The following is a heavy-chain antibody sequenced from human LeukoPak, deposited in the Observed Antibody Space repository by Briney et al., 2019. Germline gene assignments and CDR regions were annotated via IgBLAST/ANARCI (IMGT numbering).Heavy chain of an antibody. J-gene: IGHJ4*02. Sequence: SVKVSCKASGGTFSSYAISWVRQAPGQGLEWMGGIIPIFGTANYAQKFQGRVTITTDESTSTAYMELSSLRSEDTAVYYCARLSQTPDYYGSGGYFYLGYWGQGTRVTVSS. CDR1: GGTFSSYA. CDR2: IIPIFGTA. D-gene: IGHD3-22*01. V-gene: IGHV1-69*05. CDR3: ARLSQTPDYYGSGGYFYLGY.